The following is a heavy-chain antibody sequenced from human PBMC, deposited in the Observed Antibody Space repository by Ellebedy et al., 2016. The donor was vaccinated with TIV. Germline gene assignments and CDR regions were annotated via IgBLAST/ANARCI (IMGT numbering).Heavy chain of an antibody. D-gene: IGHD4-17*01. CDR3: ASRPNGDYHFLDY. V-gene: IGHV3-30*14. CDR1: GFTFSSYA. J-gene: IGHJ4*02. Sequence: GESLKISCAASGFTFSSYAMHWVRQAPGKGLEWLAVISYDGSNKYYADSVKGRFTISRDNSKNTLYLQMNSLRVEDTAVYYCASRPNGDYHFLDYWGQGTLVTVSS. CDR2: ISYDGSNK.